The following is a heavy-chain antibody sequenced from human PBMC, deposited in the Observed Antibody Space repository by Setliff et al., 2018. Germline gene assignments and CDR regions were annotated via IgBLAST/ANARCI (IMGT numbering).Heavy chain of an antibody. Sequence: SVKVSCKASGGTFSSYAISWVRQAPGQGLEWMGGIIPIFGTANYAQKFQGRVAITTDESTSTAYMELSSLRSEDTAVYYCARGHNNILVSWFDPWGQGTLVTVSS. D-gene: IGHD2-15*01. CDR2: IIPIFGTA. V-gene: IGHV1-69*05. CDR3: ARGHNNILVSWFDP. CDR1: GGTFSSYA. J-gene: IGHJ5*02.